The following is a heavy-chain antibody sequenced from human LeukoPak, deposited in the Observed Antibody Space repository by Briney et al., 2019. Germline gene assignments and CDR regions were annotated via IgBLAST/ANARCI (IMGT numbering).Heavy chain of an antibody. D-gene: IGHD3-3*01. Sequence: SETLSLTCTVSGGSIGSSSYYWGWIRQPPGKGLEWIGSIYYSGSTYYNPSLKSRVTISVDTSKNQFSLKLSSVTAADTAVYYCATQFYTITIFGVVTLYYFDYWGQGTLVTVSS. J-gene: IGHJ4*02. CDR3: ATQFYTITIFGVVTLYYFDY. CDR1: GGSIGSSSYY. V-gene: IGHV4-39*01. CDR2: IYYSGST.